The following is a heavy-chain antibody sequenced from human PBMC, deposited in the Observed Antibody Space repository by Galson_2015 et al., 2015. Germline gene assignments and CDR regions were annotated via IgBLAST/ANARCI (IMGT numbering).Heavy chain of an antibody. CDR1: GFTFSGYG. D-gene: IGHD1-26*01. J-gene: IGHJ4*02. V-gene: IGHV3-30*03. CDR2: ISYDGSNK. CDR3: ATDGSYYDY. Sequence: SLRLSCAASGFTFSGYGMHWVRQAPGKGLKWVAVISYDGSNKYYADSVKGRFTISRDNSKNTLYLQMNSLRAEDTAVYYCATDGSYYDYWGQGTLVTVSS.